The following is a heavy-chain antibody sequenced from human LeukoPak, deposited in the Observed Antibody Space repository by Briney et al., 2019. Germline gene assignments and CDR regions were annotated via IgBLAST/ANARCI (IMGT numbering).Heavy chain of an antibody. CDR1: GYSFTSYW. V-gene: IGHV5-51*01. Sequence: GESLKISCKGSGYSFTSYWIGWVRQMPGKGLEWMGMIYPGDSDTKYSPSFQGQVTISADKSINTAFLQWSSLKASDTAVYYCARQGRVDSPAYQREFDYWGQGTLVTVSS. CDR3: ARQGRVDSPAYQREFDY. CDR2: IYPGDSDT. J-gene: IGHJ4*02. D-gene: IGHD2-2*01.